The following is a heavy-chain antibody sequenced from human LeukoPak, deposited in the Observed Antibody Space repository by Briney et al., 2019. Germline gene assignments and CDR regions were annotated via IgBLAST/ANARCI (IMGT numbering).Heavy chain of an antibody. Sequence: PGGSLRLSCTASEFIFSSYSMNWVRQAPGKGLEWVSYISGSGTHIYYADSVKGRFTISRDNAKNSLYLQMNGLRAEDTAVYYCAKDIDPLGWNYANWLDPWGQGTLVSVSS. CDR2: ISGSGTHI. J-gene: IGHJ5*02. D-gene: IGHD1-7*01. V-gene: IGHV3-21*01. CDR3: AKDIDPLGWNYANWLDP. CDR1: EFIFSSYS.